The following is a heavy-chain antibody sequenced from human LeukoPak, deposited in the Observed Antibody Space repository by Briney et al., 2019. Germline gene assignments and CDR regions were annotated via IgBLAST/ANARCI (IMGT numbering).Heavy chain of an antibody. D-gene: IGHD4-17*01. Sequence: SETLSLTCTVSGGSISGSYWSWIRQPPGKGLEWISYMYNSGSTNYNPSLKSRVTISIDTSKNQFSLKLSSLTAADTAIYYCARGIESYGDYGYWGQGILVTVSS. J-gene: IGHJ4*02. V-gene: IGHV4-59*01. CDR3: ARGIESYGDYGY. CDR2: MYNSGST. CDR1: GGSISGSY.